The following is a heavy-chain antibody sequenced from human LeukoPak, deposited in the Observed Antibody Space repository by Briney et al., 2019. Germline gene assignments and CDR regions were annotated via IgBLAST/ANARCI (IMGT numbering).Heavy chain of an antibody. Sequence: PGGSLRLSCAASGFTFSSYAMSWVRQAPGKGLEWVSAISGSGGSTYYADSVKGRFTISRDNSKNTLYLQMNSLRAEDTAVYYCAREGGYYGSGSYSYYYGMDVWGQGTTVTVSS. J-gene: IGHJ6*02. V-gene: IGHV3-23*01. D-gene: IGHD3-10*01. CDR1: GFTFSSYA. CDR2: ISGSGGST. CDR3: AREGGYYGSGSYSYYYGMDV.